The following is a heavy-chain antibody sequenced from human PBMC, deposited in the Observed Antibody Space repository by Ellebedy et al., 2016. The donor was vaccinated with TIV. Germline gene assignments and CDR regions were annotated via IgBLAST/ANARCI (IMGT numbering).Heavy chain of an antibody. J-gene: IGHJ4*02. Sequence: MPSETLSLTCTVSGDSIRSYYWSWIRQPPGKGLEWIGYIYYSESTNYNPSLKSRVTISIDTSKNQFSLKLSSVTAADMAVYYWARREGYYGSGSYYANWGQGTLVTVSS. V-gene: IGHV4-59*01. D-gene: IGHD3-10*01. CDR2: IYYSEST. CDR1: GDSIRSYY. CDR3: ARREGYYGSGSYYAN.